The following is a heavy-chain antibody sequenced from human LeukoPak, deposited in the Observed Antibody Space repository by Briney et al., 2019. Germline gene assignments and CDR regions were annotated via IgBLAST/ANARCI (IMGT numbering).Heavy chain of an antibody. Sequence: PGGSLRLSCAASGFTFSSYWVQWVRQAPGKGLVWVSRIDGDGSSTNYADSVKGRFTISRDNAKNTLYLQMNSLRAEDTAVYYCARGYSGYFYYWGQGTLVTVPS. V-gene: IGHV3-74*01. D-gene: IGHD5-12*01. CDR2: IDGDGSST. J-gene: IGHJ4*02. CDR3: ARGYSGYFYY. CDR1: GFTFSSYW.